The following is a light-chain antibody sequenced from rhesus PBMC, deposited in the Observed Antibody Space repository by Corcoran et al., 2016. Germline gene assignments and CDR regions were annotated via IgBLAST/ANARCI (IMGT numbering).Light chain of an antibody. CDR1: QGISNW. J-gene: IGKJ3*01. CDR2: RAS. V-gene: IGKV1-69*01. Sequence: DIQMTQSPSSLSASVGDRVTITCRASQGISNWVAWYQQKPGKAPKLLIYRASHLETGVPSRFSGSGSGTDFTLPISSLQPEDIATYYFQQHDNSPFTFGPGTKLDIK. CDR3: QQHDNSPFT.